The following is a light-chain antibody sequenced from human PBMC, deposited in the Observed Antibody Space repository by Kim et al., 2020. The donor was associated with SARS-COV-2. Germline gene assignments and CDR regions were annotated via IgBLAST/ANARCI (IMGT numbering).Light chain of an antibody. V-gene: IGLV2-14*03. Sequence: QSITISCTGTNSDVGGYNFVSWCQQYPGKAPKLMIYGVSNRPSGISNRFSGSKSGNTASLTISELQTEDEADYYCSSYTSSSPLLLFGGGTKVTVL. CDR3: SSYTSSSPLLL. CDR2: GVS. J-gene: IGLJ2*01. CDR1: NSDVGGYNF.